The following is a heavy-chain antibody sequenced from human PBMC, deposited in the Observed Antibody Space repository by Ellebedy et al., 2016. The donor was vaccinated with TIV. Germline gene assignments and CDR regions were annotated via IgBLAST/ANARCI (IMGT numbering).Heavy chain of an antibody. CDR2: INPNSGGT. J-gene: IGHJ4*02. CDR3: ATDLQQWLGFDY. D-gene: IGHD6-19*01. CDR1: GYTFTGYY. Sequence: AASVKVSCKASGYTFTGYYMHWVRQAPGQGLEWMGWINPNSGGTNYAQKFQGWVTMTRDTSISTAYMELSSLRSEDTDVYYCATDLQQWLGFDYWGQGTLVTVSS. V-gene: IGHV1-2*04.